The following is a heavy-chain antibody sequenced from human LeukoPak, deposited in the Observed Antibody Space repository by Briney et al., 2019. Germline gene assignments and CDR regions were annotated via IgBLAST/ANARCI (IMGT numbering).Heavy chain of an antibody. CDR3: ARGPDYSNLTGGFDP. J-gene: IGHJ5*02. V-gene: IGHV4-59*01. CDR2: VYYSGSS. D-gene: IGHD4-11*01. Sequence: PSETLSLTCTVSGVSIRNYYWSWIRQPPGKGLEWIGYVYYSGSSNYNPSLKSRVSISVDTSKNQFSLKLSSVTAADTAVYYCARGPDYSNLTGGFDPWGQGTLVTVSS. CDR1: GVSIRNYY.